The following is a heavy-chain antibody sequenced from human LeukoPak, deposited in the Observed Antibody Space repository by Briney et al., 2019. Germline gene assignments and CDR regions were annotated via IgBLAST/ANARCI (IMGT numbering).Heavy chain of an antibody. CDR3: VKEHVDRAFTRSFEI. D-gene: IGHD3-10*01. J-gene: IGHJ3*02. CDR2: ISPDKT. Sequence: GGSLRLSCAASGFSFRTNPMSWVRQAPGKGLEWVSAISPDKTYYADSVKGRLTISRDNYKNTVDLQFNSPRAEDTAKYYCVKEHVDRAFTRSFEIWGQGTVVTVSS. CDR1: GFSFRTNP. V-gene: IGHV3-23*01.